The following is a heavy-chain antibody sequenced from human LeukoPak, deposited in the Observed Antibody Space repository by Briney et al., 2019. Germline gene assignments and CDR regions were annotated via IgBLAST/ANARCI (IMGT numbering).Heavy chain of an antibody. CDR2: MNPNSGNT. CDR1: GYTLTSYD. J-gene: IGHJ6*03. CDR3: ARDHSSSWYNYYYYYMDV. Sequence: GASVKVSCKASGYTLTSYDINWVRQATGQGREWMGWMNPNSGNTGYAQKFQGRVTMTRNTSISTAYMELSSLRSEDTAVYYCARDHSSSWYNYYYYYMDVWGKGTTVTVSS. V-gene: IGHV1-8*01. D-gene: IGHD6-13*01.